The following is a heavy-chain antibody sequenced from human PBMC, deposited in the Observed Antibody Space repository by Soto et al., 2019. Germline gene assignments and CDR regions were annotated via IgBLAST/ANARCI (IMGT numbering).Heavy chain of an antibody. V-gene: IGHV4-39*01. CDR2: IYYSGST. D-gene: IGHD2-2*02. CDR3: ATIPATTILTDY. Sequence: TCSGSGGLTTTSNYRVWFRQPPGKGLEWIGSIYYSGSTYYNPSLKSRVTISVDTSKNQFSLKLSSVTAADTAVYYSATIPATTILTDYWGQGTLVTVS. J-gene: IGHJ4*02. CDR1: GGLTTTSNY.